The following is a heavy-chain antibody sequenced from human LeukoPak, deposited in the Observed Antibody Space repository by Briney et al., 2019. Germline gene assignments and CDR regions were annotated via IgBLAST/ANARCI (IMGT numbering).Heavy chain of an antibody. CDR1: GGSFSGYY. Sequence: SETLSLTCAVYGGSFSGYYWSWIRQPPGKGLEWIGEINHSGSTNYNPSLKSRVTISVDTSKNQFSLKLSPVTAADTAVYYCARGQTDLYYFDYWGQGTLVTVSS. CDR2: INHSGST. V-gene: IGHV4-34*01. CDR3: ARGQTDLYYFDY. J-gene: IGHJ4*02.